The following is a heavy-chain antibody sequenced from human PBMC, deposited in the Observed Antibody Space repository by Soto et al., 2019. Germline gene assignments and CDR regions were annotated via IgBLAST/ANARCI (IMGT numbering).Heavy chain of an antibody. D-gene: IGHD1-7*01. J-gene: IGHJ1*01. CDR2: ISSNGGRT. Sequence: GGSLRLSCAASGFTFSVYAMSWVRQAPGKGLEWVSAISSNGGRTFYADSLGGRFTISRDNSKSALYLQMNNLRAEDTAIYYCAKYSELPYEAYLQQWGQGTLVTVSS. V-gene: IGHV3-23*01. CDR1: GFTFSVYA. CDR3: AKYSELPYEAYLQQ.